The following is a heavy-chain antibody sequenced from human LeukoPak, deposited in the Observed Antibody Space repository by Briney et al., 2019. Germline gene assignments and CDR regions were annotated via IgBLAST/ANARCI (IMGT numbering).Heavy chain of an antibody. CDR1: GGSISSGGYY. V-gene: IGHV4-31*03. J-gene: IGHJ5*02. Sequence: SETLSLTCTVSGGSISSGGYYWSWIRQHPGKGLEWIGYIYYSGSTYYNPSLKSRVTISVDTSKNQLSLKLSSVTAADTAVYYCARVEWGLLGFDPWGQGTLVTVSS. CDR2: IYYSGST. CDR3: ARVEWGLLGFDP. D-gene: IGHD3-10*01.